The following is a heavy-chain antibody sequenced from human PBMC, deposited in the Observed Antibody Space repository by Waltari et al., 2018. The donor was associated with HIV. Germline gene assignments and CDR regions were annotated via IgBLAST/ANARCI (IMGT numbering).Heavy chain of an antibody. D-gene: IGHD2-2*01. Sequence: QVTLRESGPALVKPTQTLTLTCTFSGFSLSTSGMCVNWIRQPPGKALEWLARIDWDDDKYYSPSLKTRLTISKDTSKNQVVLKITNMDPVDTATYYCARMHHYAAGTHEEFDYWGQGTLVTVSS. J-gene: IGHJ4*02. CDR2: IDWDDDK. CDR3: ARMHHYAAGTHEEFDY. V-gene: IGHV2-70*15. CDR1: GFSLSTSGMC.